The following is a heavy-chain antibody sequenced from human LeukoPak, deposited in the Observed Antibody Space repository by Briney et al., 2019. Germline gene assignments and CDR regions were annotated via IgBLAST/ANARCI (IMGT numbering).Heavy chain of an antibody. CDR2: ITTSGGST. CDR3: ARDFYSSGWSYFDY. D-gene: IGHD6-19*01. Sequence: ASVKVSCKASGYTFTSYYMHWVRQAPGQGLEWMGIITTSGGSTSYAQKFQGRVTMTRDMSTSTVCMELSSLRSEDTAVYYCARDFYSSGWSYFDYWGQGTLVTVSS. CDR1: GYTFTSYY. J-gene: IGHJ4*02. V-gene: IGHV1-46*01.